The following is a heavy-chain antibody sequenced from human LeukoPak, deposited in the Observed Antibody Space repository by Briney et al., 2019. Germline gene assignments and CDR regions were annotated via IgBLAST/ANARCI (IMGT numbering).Heavy chain of an antibody. D-gene: IGHD6-13*01. Sequence: GGSLRLSCAASGFTFSSYGMRWVRQAPGKGLEWVAVIWYDGSNKYYADSVKGRFTISRDNSKNTLYLQMNSLRAEDTAVYYCARADGYSSSFQDYWGQGTLVTVSS. J-gene: IGHJ4*02. CDR3: ARADGYSSSFQDY. V-gene: IGHV3-33*01. CDR1: GFTFSSYG. CDR2: IWYDGSNK.